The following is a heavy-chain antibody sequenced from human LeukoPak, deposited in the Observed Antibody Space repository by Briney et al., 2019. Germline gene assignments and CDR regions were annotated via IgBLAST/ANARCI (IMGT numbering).Heavy chain of an antibody. V-gene: IGHV3-48*03. D-gene: IGHD2-15*01. CDR3: ARQRWSWYFYMDV. CDR1: GFTFSSYE. CDR2: IRSDGSTI. J-gene: IGHJ6*03. Sequence: GGTLRLSCTASGFTFSSYEMNWVRQAPGKGLEWVSYIRSDGSTIFYADSVKGRFTISRDNAKNSLYLQMNSLRAEDTAVYYCARQRWSWYFYMDVWGKGTTVTISS.